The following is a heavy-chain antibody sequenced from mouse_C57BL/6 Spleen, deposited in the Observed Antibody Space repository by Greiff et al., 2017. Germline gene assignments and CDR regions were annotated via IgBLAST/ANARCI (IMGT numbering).Heavy chain of an antibody. CDR1: GYTFTSYW. J-gene: IGHJ4*01. V-gene: IGHV1-50*01. D-gene: IGHD1-1*01. Sequence: QVQLQQPGAELVKPGASVKLSCKASGYTFTSYWMQWVKQRPGQGLEWIGEIDPSDSYTNYKQKFKGKATLTVDTSYRTAYMQLSSLTSEDSAVYYCARFLVYGSTYYAMDYWGQGTSVTVSS. CDR3: ARFLVYGSTYYAMDY. CDR2: IDPSDSYT.